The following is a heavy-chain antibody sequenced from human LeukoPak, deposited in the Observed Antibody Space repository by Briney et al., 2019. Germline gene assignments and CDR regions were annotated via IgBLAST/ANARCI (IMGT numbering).Heavy chain of an antibody. V-gene: IGHV1-18*01. Sequence: ASVKVSCKASGYTFTSYGLSWVRQAPGQGLEWMGWISAYNGNTNYAQKLQGRVTMTTDTSPSTAYMELRSLRSDDAAVYYCARDVGRRDIDWFDPWGQGTLVTVSS. J-gene: IGHJ5*02. CDR3: ARDVGRRDIDWFDP. CDR1: GYTFTSYG. D-gene: IGHD5-12*01. CDR2: ISAYNGNT.